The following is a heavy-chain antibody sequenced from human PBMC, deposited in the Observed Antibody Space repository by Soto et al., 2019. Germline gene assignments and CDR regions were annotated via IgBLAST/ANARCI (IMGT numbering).Heavy chain of an antibody. Sequence: QVQLQQWGAGLLKPSETLSLTCAVYGGSFSGHYWSWIRQHPGKGLEWIGEINHSGSTNYNPSLKSRVTLSLDTSKNQFSLKLSSVTAADTAVYYCAKPGHWGSYYGMDVWGQGTTVTVSS. V-gene: IGHV4-34*01. D-gene: IGHD7-27*01. CDR2: INHSGST. J-gene: IGHJ6*02. CDR1: GGSFSGHY. CDR3: AKPGHWGSYYGMDV.